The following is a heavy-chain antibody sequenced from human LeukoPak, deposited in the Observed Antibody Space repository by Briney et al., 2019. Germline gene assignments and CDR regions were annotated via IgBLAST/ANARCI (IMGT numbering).Heavy chain of an antibody. CDR3: AKVIGYDILTGYYGFDY. D-gene: IGHD3-9*01. Sequence: GGSLRLSCAASGFTFSSYGMHWVRQAPGKGLEWVAVISYDGSNKNYADSVKGRFTISRDNSKNTLYLQMSRLRAEDTAVYYCAKVIGYDILTGYYGFDYWGQETLVTVSS. CDR2: ISYDGSNK. CDR1: GFTFSSYG. V-gene: IGHV3-30*18. J-gene: IGHJ4*02.